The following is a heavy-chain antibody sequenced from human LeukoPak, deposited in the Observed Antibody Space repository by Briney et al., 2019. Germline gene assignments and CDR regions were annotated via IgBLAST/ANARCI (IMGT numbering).Heavy chain of an antibody. CDR2: IYPGDSDT. CDR1: GYSFTSYW. CDR3: ARHGNGQYCSGGSCYYYYYYMDV. D-gene: IGHD2-15*01. Sequence: GESLQISCKGSGYSFTSYWIGWVRQMPGKGLEWMGIIYPGDSDTRYSPSFQGQVTISADKSISTAYLQWSSLKASDTAMYYCARHGNGQYCSGGSCYYYYYYMDVWGKGTTVTVSS. J-gene: IGHJ6*03. V-gene: IGHV5-51*01.